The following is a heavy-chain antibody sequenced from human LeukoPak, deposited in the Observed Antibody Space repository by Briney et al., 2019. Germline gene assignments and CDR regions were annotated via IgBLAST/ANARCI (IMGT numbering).Heavy chain of an antibody. CDR1: GGTISSSSYY. D-gene: IGHD3-3*01. Sequence: PSETLSLTCTVSGGTISSSSYYWGWIRQPPGKGLEWIGSIYYSGSTYYNPSLKSRGTISVDTSKNQFSLKLSSVTPADTALHYCASLLRGGRFLEWPPSDYWGQGTLVTVSS. CDR2: IYYSGST. V-gene: IGHV4-39*01. J-gene: IGHJ4*02. CDR3: ASLLRGGRFLEWPPSDY.